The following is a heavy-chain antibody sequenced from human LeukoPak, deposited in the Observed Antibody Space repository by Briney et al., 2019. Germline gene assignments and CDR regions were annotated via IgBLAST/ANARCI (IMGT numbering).Heavy chain of an antibody. D-gene: IGHD2-2*02. V-gene: IGHV1-46*01. J-gene: IGHJ3*01. CDR2: INPSGGST. CDR1: GYTFTSYY. CDR3: ARDPRYCSSSSCYTGAAFDL. Sequence: ASVKVSCKASGYTFTSYYMDWMRQAPGQGLEWMGIINPSGGSTSYDQKFQGRVTMTRDTSTSTVYMELSSLRSEDTAVYYCARDPRYCSSSSCYTGAAFDLWGQGTMVTVSS.